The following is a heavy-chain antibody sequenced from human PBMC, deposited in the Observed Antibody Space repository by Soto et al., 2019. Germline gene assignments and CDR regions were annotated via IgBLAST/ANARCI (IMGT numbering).Heavy chain of an antibody. CDR3: ASREHTGHCLY. D-gene: IGHD2-21*01. Sequence: EVHLVESGGGLVQPGGSLRLSCATSGFTFSSPWMTWVRQAPGKGLEWVANINQDGSQKYYADSVRGRFTISRDYAKHSRCLQMNTLEADDAAGSSCASREHTGHCLYWGQGTLLTVSS. J-gene: IGHJ4*02. CDR1: GFTFSSPW. CDR2: INQDGSQK. V-gene: IGHV3-7*01.